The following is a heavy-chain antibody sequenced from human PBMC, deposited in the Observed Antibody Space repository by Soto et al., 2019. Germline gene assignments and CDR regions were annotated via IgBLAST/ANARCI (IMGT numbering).Heavy chain of an antibody. D-gene: IGHD2-15*01. CDR2: ISAYNGNT. Sequence: QVQLVQSGAEVKKPVASVKVSCKASGYTFTSYGISWVRQAPGQGLEWMGWISAYNGNTNYAQKLQGRVTMTTDTSTSTAYMELRSLRSDDTAVYYCAILLVVVAATRSSWFDPWGQGTLVTVSS. CDR1: GYTFTSYG. CDR3: AILLVVVAATRSSWFDP. V-gene: IGHV1-18*01. J-gene: IGHJ5*02.